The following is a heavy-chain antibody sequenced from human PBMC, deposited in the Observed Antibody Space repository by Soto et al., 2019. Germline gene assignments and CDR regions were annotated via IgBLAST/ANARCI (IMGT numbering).Heavy chain of an antibody. J-gene: IGHJ3*02. Sequence: GSLRLSCVASGFPFSSYAMSWVRQTPGKGLEWVSGISGSGGRTYYADSVNGRFTISRDNSNNTLSLQMHILRVEDTAVYFCAKGGYYSLFDIWGQGTMVTVSS. CDR2: ISGSGGRT. CDR1: GFPFSSYA. D-gene: IGHD3-16*01. CDR3: AKGGYYSLFDI. V-gene: IGHV3-23*01.